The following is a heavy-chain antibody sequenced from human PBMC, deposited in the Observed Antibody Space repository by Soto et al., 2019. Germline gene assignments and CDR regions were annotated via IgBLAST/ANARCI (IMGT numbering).Heavy chain of an antibody. CDR2: IYHSGST. Sequence: SETLSLTCTVSGGSISSGDYYWSWIRQPPGKGLEWIGYIYHSGSTYADSVKGRCTISRDNAKNTLYLHLTDLRPEDTAIYYCARDQDTYGQAVFDSWGQGTLVTVSS. V-gene: IGHV4-30-4*01. J-gene: IGHJ4*02. CDR1: GGSISSGDYY. D-gene: IGHD2-15*01. CDR3: ARDQDTYGQAVFDS.